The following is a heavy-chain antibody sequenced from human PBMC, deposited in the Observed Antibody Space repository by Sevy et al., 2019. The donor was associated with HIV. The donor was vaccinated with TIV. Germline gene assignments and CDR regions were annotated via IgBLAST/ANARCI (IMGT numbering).Heavy chain of an antibody. D-gene: IGHD2-2*01. V-gene: IGHV1-2*02. J-gene: IGHJ5*02. CDR2: INPNSGGT. Sequence: ASVKVSCKASGYTFTGYYMHWVRQAPGQGLEWMGWINPNSGGTNYAQKFQGRVTMTRDTSISTAYMELSRLRSDDTAAYYCARGFNTDIVVVPAENWFDPWGQGTLVTVSS. CDR1: GYTFTGYY. CDR3: ARGFNTDIVVVPAENWFDP.